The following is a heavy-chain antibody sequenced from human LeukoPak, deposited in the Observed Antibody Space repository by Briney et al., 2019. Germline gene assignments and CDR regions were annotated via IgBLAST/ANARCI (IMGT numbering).Heavy chain of an antibody. CDR3: AALAGAAEEDYYYMDV. D-gene: IGHD6-25*01. Sequence: ASVKVSCKASGFTFTSSAMQWVRQARGQRLEWIGWIVVGSGNTNYAQKFQERVTITRDMSTSTAYMELSSLRSEDTVVYYCAALAGAAEEDYYYMDVWGKGTTVTVSS. CDR2: IVVGSGNT. CDR1: GFTFTSSA. V-gene: IGHV1-58*02. J-gene: IGHJ6*03.